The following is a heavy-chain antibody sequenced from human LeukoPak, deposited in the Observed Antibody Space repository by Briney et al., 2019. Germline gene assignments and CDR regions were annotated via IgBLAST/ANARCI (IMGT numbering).Heavy chain of an antibody. CDR1: GGSFSGYY. D-gene: IGHD5-24*01. J-gene: IGHJ4*02. Sequence: SETLSLTCAVYGGSFSGYYWSWIRQPPGKGREGSGEINHSGSTNYNPSLKRRVTISVATSKNQFSLKLSSVTAADSAMYYCARVRPTDGYNYDYWGQGTLVTVS. CDR2: INHSGST. CDR3: ARVRPTDGYNYDY. V-gene: IGHV4-34*01.